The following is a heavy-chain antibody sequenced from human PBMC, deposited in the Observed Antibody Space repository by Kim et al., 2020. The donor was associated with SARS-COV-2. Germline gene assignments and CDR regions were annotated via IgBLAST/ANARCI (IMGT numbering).Heavy chain of an antibody. J-gene: IGHJ4*02. V-gene: IGHV3-74*01. D-gene: IGHD3-16*02. Sequence: SYADSVKGRFTISRDNAKNTLYLQMNSLRAEDTAVYYCARISQAQLSDDYWGQGTLVTVSA. CDR3: ARISQAQLSDDY.